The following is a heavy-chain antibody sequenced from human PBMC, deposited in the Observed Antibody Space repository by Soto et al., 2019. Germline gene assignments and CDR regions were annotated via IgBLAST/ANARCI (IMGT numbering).Heavy chain of an antibody. J-gene: IGHJ6*03. CDR3: ARGGDYSNFYYYYYYMDV. Sequence: ASVKVSCKACGYTFTSYDINWVRQATGQGLEWMGWMNPNSGNTGYAQKFQGRVTMTRNTSISTAYMELSSLRSEDMAVYYCARGGDYSNFYYYYYYMDVWGKGTTVTVSS. CDR1: GYTFTSYD. D-gene: IGHD4-4*01. CDR2: MNPNSGNT. V-gene: IGHV1-8*01.